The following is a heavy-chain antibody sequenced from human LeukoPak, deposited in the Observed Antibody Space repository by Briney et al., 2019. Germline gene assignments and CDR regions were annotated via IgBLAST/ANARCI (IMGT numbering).Heavy chain of an antibody. V-gene: IGHV1-69*05. Sequence: SVKVSFKASGGTFSSYAISWVRQAPGQGLEWMGGIIPIFGTANYAQKFQGRVTITTDESTSTAYMELSSLRSEDTAVYYCARAYYYDSSGALDYWGQGTLVTVSS. J-gene: IGHJ4*02. CDR1: GGTFSSYA. CDR2: IIPIFGTA. CDR3: ARAYYYDSSGALDY. D-gene: IGHD3-22*01.